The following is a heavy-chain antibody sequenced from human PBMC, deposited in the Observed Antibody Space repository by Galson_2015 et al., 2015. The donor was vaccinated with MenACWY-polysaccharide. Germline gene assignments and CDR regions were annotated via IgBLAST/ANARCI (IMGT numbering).Heavy chain of an antibody. CDR2: IRYDGRDK. J-gene: IGHJ6*02. V-gene: IGHV3-30*02. CDR1: GFTFSSYG. CDR3: AREYCSRTSCFGMDV. D-gene: IGHD2-2*01. Sequence: SLRLSCAASGFTFSSYGMHWVRQAPGKGLKWVAFIRYDGRDKYYADSVKGRFTLSRDNSKNTLYLQMDSLRVDDTAVYYCAREYCSRTSCFGMDVWGQGTTVTVFS.